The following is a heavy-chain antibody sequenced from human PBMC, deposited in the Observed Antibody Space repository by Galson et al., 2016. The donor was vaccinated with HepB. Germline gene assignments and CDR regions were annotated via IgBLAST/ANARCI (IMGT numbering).Heavy chain of an antibody. CDR2: IYPGDPDT. CDR1: GYNFTTTYW. J-gene: IGHJ4*02. Sequence: QSGAEVKKPGESLKISCKASGYNFTTTYWITWVRQMPGKVLEWMGMIYPGDPDTRYSPPFQGQVIISVAKSISTAYLQWSSLKASDTAMYYCARPLQNSYGLDYWGQGTLVTVSS. CDR3: ARPLQNSYGLDY. V-gene: IGHV5-51*01. D-gene: IGHD5-18*01.